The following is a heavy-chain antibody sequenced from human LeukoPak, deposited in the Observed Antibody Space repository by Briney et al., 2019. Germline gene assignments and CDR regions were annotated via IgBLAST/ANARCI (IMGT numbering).Heavy chain of an antibody. J-gene: IGHJ3*02. D-gene: IGHD3-16*02. Sequence: GGSLRLSCAASGFTLSSYDMHWVRQVTGKGLEWVSGIGLAGDTYYLGSVKGRFTISRENAKNSLYLQMNSLRAGDTAVYYCAKKSQYRGFYIWGQGTMGTGSS. V-gene: IGHV3-13*04. CDR3: AKKSQYRGFYI. CDR1: GFTLSSYD. CDR2: IGLAGDT.